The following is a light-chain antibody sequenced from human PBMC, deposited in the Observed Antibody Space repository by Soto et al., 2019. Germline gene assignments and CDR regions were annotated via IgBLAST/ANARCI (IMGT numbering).Light chain of an antibody. CDR3: QSYDSGLSAFYV. V-gene: IGLV1-40*01. Sequence: QSVLTQPPSISAAPGQMVAISCSGTTSNIGDNSVSWYQQLPGTAPKLLIYHNSDRPSGVPDRFSGSKSGTSASLAITGLQAEDEADYYCQSYDSGLSAFYVFGTGTKLTVL. CDR2: HNS. CDR1: TSNIGDNS. J-gene: IGLJ1*01.